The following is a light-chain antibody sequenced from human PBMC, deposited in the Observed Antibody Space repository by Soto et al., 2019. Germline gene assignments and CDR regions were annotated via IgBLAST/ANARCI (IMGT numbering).Light chain of an antibody. CDR1: QSVSSR. CDR3: RHYNNWPPVT. Sequence: EIVMTQSPATLSVSPGERATLSCRASQSVSSRLAWYQQKRGQAPRLLIYDASTRATGIPARFSGSGSGTEFNLTISSLQSEDFAIYYCRHYNNWPPVTFGQGTKV. J-gene: IGKJ1*01. CDR2: DAS. V-gene: IGKV3-15*01.